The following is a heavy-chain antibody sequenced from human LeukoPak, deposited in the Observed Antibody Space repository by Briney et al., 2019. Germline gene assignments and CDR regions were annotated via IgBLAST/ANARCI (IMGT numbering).Heavy chain of an antibody. V-gene: IGHV3-23*01. D-gene: IGHD3-10*01. J-gene: IGHJ4*02. Sequence: PGGSLRLSCAASGFTFSSYAMSWVRQAPGKGLEWVSAISGSGGSTYYADSVKGRFTISRDNSKNTLYLQMNSLRAEDTAVYYCAKYNKKVLVRGVKALCYFDYWGQGTLVTVSS. CDR2: ISGSGGST. CDR3: AKYNKKVLVRGVKALCYFDY. CDR1: GFTFSSYA.